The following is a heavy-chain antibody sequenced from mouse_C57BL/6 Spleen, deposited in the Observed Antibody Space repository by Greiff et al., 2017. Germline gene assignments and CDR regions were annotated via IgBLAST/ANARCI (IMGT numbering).Heavy chain of an antibody. J-gene: IGHJ4*01. CDR3: ARSGHRGGGAMDY. D-gene: IGHD3-1*01. CDR2: IYPGSGST. V-gene: IGHV1-55*01. CDR1: GYTFTSYW. Sequence: QVQLQQPGAELVKPGASVKMSCKASGYTFTSYWITWVKQRPGQGLEWIGDIYPGSGSTNYNEKFKSKATLTVDTSSSTAYMQLSSLTSEDSAVYDCARSGHRGGGAMDYWGQGTSVTVSS.